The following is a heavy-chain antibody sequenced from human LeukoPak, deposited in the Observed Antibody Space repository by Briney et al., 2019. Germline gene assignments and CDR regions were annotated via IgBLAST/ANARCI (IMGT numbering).Heavy chain of an antibody. D-gene: IGHD3-22*01. CDR1: GFTVSGTL. V-gene: IGHV3-23*01. CDR2: ISDSGGST. CDR3: AKRGVVIRVILVGFHKQAYYFDS. J-gene: IGHJ4*02. Sequence: GGSLRLTCTASGFTVSGTLMDWVRQAPGKGLEWVSGISDSGGSTKYADSVKGRFTISRDNPKNTLYLQMNSLRVEDTAVYFCAKRGVVIRVILVGFHKQAYYFDSWGQGALVTVSS.